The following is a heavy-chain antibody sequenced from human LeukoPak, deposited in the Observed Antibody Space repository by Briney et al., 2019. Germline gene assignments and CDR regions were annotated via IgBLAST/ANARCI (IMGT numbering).Heavy chain of an antibody. J-gene: IGHJ3*02. V-gene: IGHV1-69*04. CDR3: ARVGCSGGSCYSDAFDI. CDR1: GSTFSSYA. CDR2: IIPILGIA. D-gene: IGHD2-15*01. Sequence: GASVKVSCKASGSTFSSYAISWVRQAPGQGLEWMGRIIPILGIANYAQKFQGRVTITADKSTSTAYMELSSLRSEDTAVYYCARVGCSGGSCYSDAFDIWGQGTMVTVSS.